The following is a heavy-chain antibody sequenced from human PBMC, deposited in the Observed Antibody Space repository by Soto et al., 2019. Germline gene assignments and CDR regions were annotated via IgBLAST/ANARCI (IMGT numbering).Heavy chain of an antibody. Sequence: QVQLVESGGGVVQPGRSLRLSCAASGFTFSTYAMHWVRQAPGKGLEWVAVISYDGSNKYYADSVKVLFTISRDNSKNPLYLQMNSLRSEDTAVYYCARVPSYYYDSSGLAPTDYWGQGTLVTVSS. D-gene: IGHD3-22*01. J-gene: IGHJ4*02. CDR1: GFTFSTYA. V-gene: IGHV3-30-3*01. CDR3: ARVPSYYYDSSGLAPTDY. CDR2: ISYDGSNK.